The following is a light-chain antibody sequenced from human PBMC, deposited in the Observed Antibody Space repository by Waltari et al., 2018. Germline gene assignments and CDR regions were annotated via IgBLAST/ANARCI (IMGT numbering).Light chain of an antibody. CDR3: QQYYSTPGYT. V-gene: IGKV4-1*01. CDR2: WAS. CDR1: PIVVYSSNNKNY. Sequence: DIVMTQSPDSLAVSLGERATINCKSSPIVVYSSNNKNYLAWYQQKPGQPPKLLIYWASTRESGVPDRFSGSGSGTDFTLTISSLQAEDVAVYYCQQYYSTPGYTFGQGTKLEIK. J-gene: IGKJ2*01.